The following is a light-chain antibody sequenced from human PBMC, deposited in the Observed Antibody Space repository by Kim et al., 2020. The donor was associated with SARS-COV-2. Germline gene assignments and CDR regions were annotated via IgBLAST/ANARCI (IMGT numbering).Light chain of an antibody. CDR2: GAS. CDR1: QSVSSSN. J-gene: IGKJ2*01. Sequence: SPGERATLSCRASQSVSSSNLAWYQQKPGQAPRLLMYGASSRATGIQDRFSGSGSGTDFILTISRLEPEDFAVYYCQQYGIAPPYTFGQGTKLEI. CDR3: QQYGIAPPYT. V-gene: IGKV3-20*01.